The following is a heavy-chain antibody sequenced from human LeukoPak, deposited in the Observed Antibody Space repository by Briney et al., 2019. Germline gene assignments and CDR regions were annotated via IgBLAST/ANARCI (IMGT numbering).Heavy chain of an antibody. J-gene: IGHJ4*02. V-gene: IGHV3-21*01. CDR3: ARFHQYTSGDY. CDR1: GFTFSSYH. Sequence: GGSLRLSCAASGFTFSSYHMNWVRQAPGKGLEWASSISQSSSNIYYADSIKGRFTISRDNAKNSLYLQLNSLRAEDTAVYYCARFHQYTSGDYWGQGTLVTVSS. D-gene: IGHD6-19*01. CDR2: ISQSSSNI.